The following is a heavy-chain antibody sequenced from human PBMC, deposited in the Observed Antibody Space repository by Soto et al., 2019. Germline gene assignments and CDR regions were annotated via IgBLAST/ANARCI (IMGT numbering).Heavy chain of an antibody. V-gene: IGHV3-33*01. CDR2: IWYDGTKK. Sequence: GGSLRLSCAASGFSLRTYGMQWLRRAPGKGLEWVAFIWYDGTKKFYANSVKGRSTISKDNSINILYLQMSGLRAEDTAVYYCARDVVTAVAGSVNWFDPWGQGTLVTVSS. D-gene: IGHD6-19*01. CDR1: GFSLRTYG. CDR3: ARDVVTAVAGSVNWFDP. J-gene: IGHJ5*02.